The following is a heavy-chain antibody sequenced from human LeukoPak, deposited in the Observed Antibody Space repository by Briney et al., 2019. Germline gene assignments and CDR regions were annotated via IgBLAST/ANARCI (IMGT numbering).Heavy chain of an antibody. CDR1: GFSFGSYP. Sequence: GGSLRLSCVVSGFSFGSYPMSWVRQAPGKGLEWVSVISETGDVTHYADSMKGRFTISRDNIKNTLNLQMNSLRAKDTAIYYCARDSSHYLGSSDYWGQGTLVTVSS. J-gene: IGHJ4*02. D-gene: IGHD6-6*01. V-gene: IGHV3-23*01. CDR2: ISETGDVT. CDR3: ARDSSHYLGSSDY.